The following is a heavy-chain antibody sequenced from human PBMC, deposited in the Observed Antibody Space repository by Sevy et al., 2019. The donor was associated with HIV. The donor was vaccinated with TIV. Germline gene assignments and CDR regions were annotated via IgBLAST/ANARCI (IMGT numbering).Heavy chain of an antibody. D-gene: IGHD3-22*01. Sequence: SETLSLTCTVSGGSFTSGGYYWSWIRQHPGEGLEWIGYIYYSGSTYYNPSLKSRVTISVDTSKNQFSLKLSSVTAADTAVYYCARFSFYDNAWFDPWGPGTLVTVSS. CDR1: GGSFTSGGYY. CDR3: ARFSFYDNAWFDP. CDR2: IYYSGST. J-gene: IGHJ5*02. V-gene: IGHV4-31*03.